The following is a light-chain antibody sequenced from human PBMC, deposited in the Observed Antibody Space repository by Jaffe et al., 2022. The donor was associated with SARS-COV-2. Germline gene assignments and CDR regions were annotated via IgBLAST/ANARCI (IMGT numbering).Light chain of an antibody. V-gene: IGLV2-14*03. CDR3: SSYTRRSTVV. Sequence: QSALTQPASVSGSPGQSITISCTGTSSDVGGYNYVSWYQHHPAKAPKLMIYGVSNRPSGVSNRFSGSKSGNTAFLTISGLQAEDEADYYCSSYTRRSTVVFGGGTKLTVL. CDR1: SSDVGGYNY. J-gene: IGLJ2*01. CDR2: GVS.